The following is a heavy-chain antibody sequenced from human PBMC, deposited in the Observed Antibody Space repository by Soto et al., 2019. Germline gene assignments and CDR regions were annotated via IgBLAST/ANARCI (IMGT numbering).Heavy chain of an antibody. V-gene: IGHV2-70*01. J-gene: IGHJ4*02. CDR2: IDWDDDK. Sequence: SGPTLVNPTQTLTLTCTFPGFSLSTSGMCVSWIRQPPGKALEWLALIDWDDDKYYSTSLKTRLTISKDTSKNQVVLTMTNMDPVDTATYYCARIDSSGYYPNYYFDYWGQGTLVTVSS. D-gene: IGHD3-22*01. CDR1: GFSLSTSGMC. CDR3: ARIDSSGYYPNYYFDY.